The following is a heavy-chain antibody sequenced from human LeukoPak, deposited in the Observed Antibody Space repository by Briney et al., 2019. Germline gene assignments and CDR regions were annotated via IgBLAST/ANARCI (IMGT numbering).Heavy chain of an antibody. CDR2: IYYSGST. J-gene: IGHJ4*02. CDR3: ARDARDIVVVPAAIRGSYYFDY. V-gene: IGHV4-39*07. CDR1: GGSISSSSYY. D-gene: IGHD2-2*02. Sequence: SETLSLTCTVSGGSISSSSYYWGWIRQPPGKGPEWIGSIYYSGSTYYNPSLKSRVTISVDTSKNQFSLKLSSVTAADTAVYYCARDARDIVVVPAAIRGSYYFDYWGQGTLVTVSS.